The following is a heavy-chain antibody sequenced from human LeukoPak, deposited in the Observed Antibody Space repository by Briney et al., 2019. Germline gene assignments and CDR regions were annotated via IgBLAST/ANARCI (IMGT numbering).Heavy chain of an antibody. Sequence: GGSLRLSCAASGFTFSSYGMHWVRQAPGKGLEWVAVIWYDGSNKYYADSVKGRFTISRDNSKNTLYLQMNSLRAEDTAVYYCAKGLLSSGWGIDYWGQGTLVTVSS. J-gene: IGHJ4*02. CDR2: IWYDGSNK. D-gene: IGHD6-19*01. CDR1: GFTFSSYG. V-gene: IGHV3-33*06. CDR3: AKGLLSSGWGIDY.